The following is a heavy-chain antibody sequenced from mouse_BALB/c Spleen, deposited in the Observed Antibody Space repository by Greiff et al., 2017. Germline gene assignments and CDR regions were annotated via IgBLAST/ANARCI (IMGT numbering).Heavy chain of an antibody. Sequence: EVKLMESGPGLVKPSQSLSLTCTVTGYSITSDYAWNWIRQFPGNKLEWMGYISYSGSTSYNPSLKSRISITRDTSKNQFFLQLNSVTTEDTATYYCAYHYGNLWFAYWGQGTLVTVSA. CDR2: ISYSGST. CDR1: GYSITSDYA. CDR3: AYHYGNLWFAY. D-gene: IGHD2-1*01. J-gene: IGHJ3*01. V-gene: IGHV3-2*02.